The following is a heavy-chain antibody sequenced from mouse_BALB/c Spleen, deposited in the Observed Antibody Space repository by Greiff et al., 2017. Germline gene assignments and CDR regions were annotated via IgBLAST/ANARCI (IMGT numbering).Heavy chain of an antibody. D-gene: IGHD1-1*01. Sequence: QVQLQQSGAELVRPGTSVKVSCKASGYAFTNYLIGWVKQRPGQGLEWIGVINPGSGGTNYNEKFKGKATLTADTSSSTAYMQLSSLTSDDSAVDFCARSSSFVAWFAYWGQGTLVTVSA. CDR3: ARSSSFVAWFAY. CDR1: GYAFTNYL. CDR2: INPGSGGT. J-gene: IGHJ3*01. V-gene: IGHV1-54*01.